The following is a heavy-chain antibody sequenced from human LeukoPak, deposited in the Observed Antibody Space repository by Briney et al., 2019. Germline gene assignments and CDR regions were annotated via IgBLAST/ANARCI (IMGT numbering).Heavy chain of an antibody. D-gene: IGHD5-12*01. CDR2: INPNSGGT. J-gene: IGHJ4*02. CDR1: GYTFTGYY. Sequence: GASVKVSCKASGYTFTGYYMHWVRQAPGQGLEWMGWINPNSGGTNYAQKFQGRVTMTRDTSTSTAYMELRSLRSDDTAVYYCARVRRWLPYYFDYWGQGTLVTVSS. CDR3: ARVRRWLPYYFDY. V-gene: IGHV1-2*02.